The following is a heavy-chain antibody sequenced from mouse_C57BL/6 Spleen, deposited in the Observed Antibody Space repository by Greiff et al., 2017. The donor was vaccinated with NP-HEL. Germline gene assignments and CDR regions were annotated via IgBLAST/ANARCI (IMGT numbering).Heavy chain of an antibody. CDR1: GYTFTDYY. D-gene: IGHD2-2*01. V-gene: IGHV1-19*01. CDR2: INPYNGGT. J-gene: IGHJ4*01. CDR3: AIGYDEDAMDY. Sequence: EVKLQESGPVLVKPGASVKMSCKASGYTFTDYYMNWVKQSHGKSLEWIGVINPYNGGTSYNQKFKGKATLTVDKSSSTAYMELNSLTSEDSAVYYCAIGYDEDAMDYWGQGTSVTVSS.